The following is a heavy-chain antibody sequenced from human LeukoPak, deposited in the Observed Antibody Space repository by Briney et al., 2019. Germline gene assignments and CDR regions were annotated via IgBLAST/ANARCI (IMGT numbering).Heavy chain of an antibody. CDR2: IIPIFDRP. V-gene: IGHV1-69*06. CDR1: GGRFKSYG. D-gene: IGHD5/OR15-5a*01. CDR3: ARLDIVSILFDS. Sequence: ASVKVSCKTIGGRFKSYGFSWVRQAPGQGLEWMGGIIPIFDRPNYAQKFEGRVTITADKSTSTAYMELRSLRSDDTAVYYCARLDIVSILFDSWGQGTLVTVSS. J-gene: IGHJ4*02.